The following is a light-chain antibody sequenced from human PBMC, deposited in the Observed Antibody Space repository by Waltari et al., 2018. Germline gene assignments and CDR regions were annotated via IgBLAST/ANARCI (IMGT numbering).Light chain of an antibody. J-gene: IGLJ2*01. CDR2: EAR. V-gene: IGLV2-14*01. Sequence: QSALTQPASVSGSPGQSITISCSGTSSDVGAYKYVSWYQQHPGKAPKIMIYEARNRPLGISNRFPGPKAGNTASLTISGLQAEDEADYYCSSYTTISTGLFGGGTKLTVL. CDR1: SSDVGAYKY. CDR3: SSYTTISTGL.